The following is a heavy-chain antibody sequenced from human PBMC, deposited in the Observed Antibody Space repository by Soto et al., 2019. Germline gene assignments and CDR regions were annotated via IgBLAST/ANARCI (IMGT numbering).Heavy chain of an antibody. CDR2: IKQDGSEK. CDR1: GFTFSSYW. Sequence: GGSLRLSCAASGFTFSSYWMSWVRQAPGKGLEWVANIKQDGSEKYYVDSVKGRFTISRDNAKNSLYLQMNSLRAEDTAVYYCAKEKISTSCCNWFDPWGQGTLVTVSS. CDR3: AKEKISTSCCNWFDP. J-gene: IGHJ5*02. D-gene: IGHD2-2*01. V-gene: IGHV3-7*05.